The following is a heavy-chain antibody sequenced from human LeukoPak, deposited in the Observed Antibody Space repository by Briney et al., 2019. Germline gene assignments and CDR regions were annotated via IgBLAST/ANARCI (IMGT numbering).Heavy chain of an antibody. V-gene: IGHV4-30-4*01. CDR3: ARGKYGDYLIDY. J-gene: IGHJ4*02. CDR1: GGSISSGDYC. D-gene: IGHD4-17*01. Sequence: SQTLSLTCTVSGGSISSGDYCWSWIRQPPGKGLEWIGYIYYSGSTYYNPSLKSRVTISVDTSKNQFSLKLSSVTAADTAVYYCARGKYGDYLIDYWGQGTLVTVSS. CDR2: IYYSGST.